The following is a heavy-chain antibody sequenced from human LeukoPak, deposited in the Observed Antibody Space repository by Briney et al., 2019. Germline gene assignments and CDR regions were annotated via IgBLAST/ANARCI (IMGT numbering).Heavy chain of an antibody. V-gene: IGHV3-15*01. CDR3: TTGLGDSSGSRTDDAFDI. CDR1: GFTFSNAW. J-gene: IGHJ3*02. Sequence: GGSLRLSCAASGFTFSNAWMSWVRQAPGKGLEWVGRIKSKTDGGTTDYAAPVKGRFTISRDDSKNTLYLQMNSLKTEDTAVYYCTTGLGDSSGSRTDDAFDIWGQGTMVTVSS. CDR2: IKSKTDGGTT. D-gene: IGHD3-22*01.